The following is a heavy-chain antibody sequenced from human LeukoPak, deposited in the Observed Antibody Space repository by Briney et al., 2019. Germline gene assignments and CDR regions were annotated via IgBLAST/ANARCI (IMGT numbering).Heavy chain of an antibody. CDR2: ITPNSGDT. CDR1: GYTFTDYY. D-gene: IGHD2-2*02. Sequence: ASVKVSCKASGYTFTDYYIHGVRQAPGQGLEWMGWITPNSGDTNFAQKFQGRVTMTRDTSITTAYMELSGPSLADTAVNYCAKIDTLGLYSFDYWGQGTLVTVSS. J-gene: IGHJ4*02. CDR3: AKIDTLGLYSFDY. V-gene: IGHV1-2*02.